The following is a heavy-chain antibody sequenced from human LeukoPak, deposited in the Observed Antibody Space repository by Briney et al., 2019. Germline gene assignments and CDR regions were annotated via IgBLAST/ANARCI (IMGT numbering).Heavy chain of an antibody. CDR3: AREEGTSGYRFDY. CDR1: GFTFSTFE. D-gene: IGHD3-22*01. CDR2: NSRRGGGSIK. V-gene: IGHV3-48*03. J-gene: IGHJ4*02. Sequence: GGSLRLSCAASGFTFSTFEMLWVRQAPGGGLEGLSYNSRRGGGSIKYYADSVKGRFTISRDNAKNSLYLQMNSLRAEDTAVYYCAREEGTSGYRFDYWGQGTLVTVSS.